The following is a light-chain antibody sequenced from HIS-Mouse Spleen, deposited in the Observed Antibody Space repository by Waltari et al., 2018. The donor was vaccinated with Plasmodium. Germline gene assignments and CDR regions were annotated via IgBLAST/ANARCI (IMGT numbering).Light chain of an antibody. CDR2: YAA. J-gene: IGKJ5*01. Sequence: EIVLTQSPATLSSSPGERATLACTASQSVSNYLAWYQQQPGQAPRRLSSYAANRATVLPSRFSGIESETDSALTIDSLEREDYAVVFCRQRSISPLSTLGPGTRVEIK. CDR3: RQRSISPLST. CDR1: QSVSNY. V-gene: IGKV3-11*01.